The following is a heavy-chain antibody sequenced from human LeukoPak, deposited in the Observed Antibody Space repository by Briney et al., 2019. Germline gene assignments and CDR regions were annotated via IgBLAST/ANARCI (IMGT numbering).Heavy chain of an antibody. CDR3: ARAMSGTAWVFDY. D-gene: IGHD1-26*01. CDR2: ISSSSSYI. CDR1: GFTFSSYS. V-gene: IGHV3-21*01. J-gene: IGHJ4*02. Sequence: GGSLRLSCAASGFTFSSYSMNWVRQAPGKGLEWVSSISSSSSYIYYADSVKGRFTISRDNAKNSLYLQMNSLRAEDTAVYYCARAMSGTAWVFDYWGQGTLVTVSS.